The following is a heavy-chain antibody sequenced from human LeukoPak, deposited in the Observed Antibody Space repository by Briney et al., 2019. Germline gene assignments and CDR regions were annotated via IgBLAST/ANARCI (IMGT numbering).Heavy chain of an antibody. CDR1: GGSINGFI. D-gene: IGHD2-21*01. J-gene: IGHJ2*01. CDR2: IFHTGGT. Sequence: SETLSLTCSVSGGSINGFIWSWVRQSPGKGLEWIAYIFHTGGTNYNPSLKSRATISLDTSNDQFFLRLTSVTAADTAVYHCVRLSVVSPHRYFDLWGRGTLVTVFS. V-gene: IGHV4-59*08. CDR3: VRLSVVSPHRYFDL.